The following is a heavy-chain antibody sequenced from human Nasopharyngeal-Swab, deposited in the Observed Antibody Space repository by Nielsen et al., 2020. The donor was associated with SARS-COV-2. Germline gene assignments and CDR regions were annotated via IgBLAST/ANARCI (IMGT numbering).Heavy chain of an antibody. CDR2: ISSSSSYI. V-gene: IGHV3-21*01. CDR1: GFTFSSYS. CDR3: AKDSGTTVADY. D-gene: IGHD4-23*01. J-gene: IGHJ4*02. Sequence: GGSLRLSCAASGFTFSSYSMNWVRQAPGKGLEWVSSISSSSSYIYYADSVKGRFTISRDNSKNTLYLQMNSLRAEDTAVYYCAKDSGTTVADYWGQGTLVTVSS.